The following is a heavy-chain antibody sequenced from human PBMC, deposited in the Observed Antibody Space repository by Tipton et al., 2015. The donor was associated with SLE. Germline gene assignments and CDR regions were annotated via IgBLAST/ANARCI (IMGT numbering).Heavy chain of an antibody. Sequence: SLRLSCAASGFTFSSYAMHWVRQAPGKGLEWVAVISYDGSNKYYAYSVKGRFTISRDNSKNTLYLQMNSLRAEDTALYYCAKDRSESGDYFDSWGPGTLVTVSS. CDR3: AKDRSESGDYFDS. V-gene: IGHV3-30*04. D-gene: IGHD1-26*01. CDR2: ISYDGSNK. CDR1: GFTFSSYA. J-gene: IGHJ4*02.